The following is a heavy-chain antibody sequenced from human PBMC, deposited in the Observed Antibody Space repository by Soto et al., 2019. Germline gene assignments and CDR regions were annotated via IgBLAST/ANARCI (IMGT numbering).Heavy chain of an antibody. CDR3: ARAYYDSSLSSVDP. J-gene: IGHJ5*02. CDR2: IYYSGST. Sequence: PSETLSLTCTVSCGSISSYYWSWIRQPPGKGLEWIGYIYYSGSTNYNPSLKSRVTISVDTSKNQFSLKLSSVTAADTAVYYCARAYYDSSLSSVDPWGQGTLVTVSS. V-gene: IGHV4-59*01. D-gene: IGHD3-22*01. CDR1: CGSISSYY.